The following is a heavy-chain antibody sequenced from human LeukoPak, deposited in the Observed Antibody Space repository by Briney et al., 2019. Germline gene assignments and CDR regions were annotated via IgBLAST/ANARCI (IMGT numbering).Heavy chain of an antibody. CDR3: ARFIRFLEWLPLDY. J-gene: IGHJ4*02. Sequence: GGSLRLSCAASGFTFSSYWMSWVRQAPGKGLEWVANIKQDGSEKYYVDSVKGRFTISRDNAKNSLYLQMNSLRAEDTAVYYCARFIRFLEWLPLDYWGEGTLVTVSS. D-gene: IGHD3-3*01. CDR2: IKQDGSEK. CDR1: GFTFSSYW. V-gene: IGHV3-7*01.